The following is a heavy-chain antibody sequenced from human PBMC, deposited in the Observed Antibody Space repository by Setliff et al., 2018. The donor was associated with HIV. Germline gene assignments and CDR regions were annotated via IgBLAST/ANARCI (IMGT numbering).Heavy chain of an antibody. CDR2: ISNVDGST. V-gene: IGHV3-23*01. Sequence: GGSLRLSCAISEFTFGNSIIAWVRQAPGKGLEWVSTISNVDGSTYFADSVKGRFTISGDKSKNTVYLQMNSLRAEDTAVYFCAKEGHSSGRCGAFDIWGQGTVVTVS. CDR3: AKEGHSSGRCGAFDI. D-gene: IGHD6-19*01. CDR1: EFTFGNSI. J-gene: IGHJ3*02.